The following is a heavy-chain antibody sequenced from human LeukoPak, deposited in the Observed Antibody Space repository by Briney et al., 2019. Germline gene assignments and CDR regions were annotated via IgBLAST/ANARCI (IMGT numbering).Heavy chain of an antibody. Sequence: GGSLRLSCAASGFTFSSYGMHWVRQAPGKGLEWVAVISYDGSNKYYADSVKGRFTISRDNSKNTLYLQMNSLRAEDTAMYYCARDRDLGAAAYCFDYWGRGTLVTVSS. J-gene: IGHJ4*02. CDR1: GFTFSSYG. CDR3: ARDRDLGAAAYCFDY. CDR2: ISYDGSNK. V-gene: IGHV3-30*03. D-gene: IGHD6-13*01.